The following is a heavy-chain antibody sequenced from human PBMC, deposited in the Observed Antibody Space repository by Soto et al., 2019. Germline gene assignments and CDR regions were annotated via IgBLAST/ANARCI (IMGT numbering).Heavy chain of an antibody. CDR2: IYYSGST. D-gene: IGHD2-15*01. CDR1: GGSISSGEYY. V-gene: IGHV4-30-4*01. Sequence: SETLSLTCTVSGGSISSGEYYWTWIRQPPGKGLECIGYIYYSGSTYYNPSLKSRVTISVDTSKNQFSLKLSSVTAADTAVYYCARKYCSGGSCYSYYFDYWGQGTLVTVSS. CDR3: ARKYCSGGSCYSYYFDY. J-gene: IGHJ4*02.